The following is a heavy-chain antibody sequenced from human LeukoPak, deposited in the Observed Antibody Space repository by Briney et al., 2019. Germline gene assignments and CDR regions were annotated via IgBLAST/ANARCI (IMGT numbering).Heavy chain of an antibody. CDR3: AREGGFYRPLDY. J-gene: IGHJ4*02. D-gene: IGHD3-3*01. CDR1: GGSISRYY. V-gene: IGHV4-59*12. CDR2: IYYSGST. Sequence: PSETLSLTCTVSGGSISRYYWIWIRQPPGKGLECIGYIYYSGSTNYNPSLESRLTMSVDVSENQVSLKLTSVTAADTAVYYCAREGGFYRPLDYSGQGTLVTVSS.